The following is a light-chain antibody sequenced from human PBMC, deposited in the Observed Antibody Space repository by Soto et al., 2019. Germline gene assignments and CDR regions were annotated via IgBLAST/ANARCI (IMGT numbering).Light chain of an antibody. CDR3: CSYAGSVL. Sequence: QSALTQPRSVSGSPGQSVTISCTGTSSDVGGYNYVSWYQQHPGKAPKLMIYHVSKRPSGVPDRFSGSKSDNTASLTISGLQAEDEAHYYCCSYAGSVLLGEGTKLTVL. V-gene: IGLV2-11*01. CDR1: SSDVGGYNY. J-gene: IGLJ2*01. CDR2: HVS.